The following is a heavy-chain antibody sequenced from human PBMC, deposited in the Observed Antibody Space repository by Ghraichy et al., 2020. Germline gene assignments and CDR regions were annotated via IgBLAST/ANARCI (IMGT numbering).Heavy chain of an antibody. D-gene: IGHD3-22*01. J-gene: IGHJ4*02. CDR1: GFSISSYW. V-gene: IGHV3-74*01. CDR2: IASDGTSI. CDR3: VRGYYDGSGYSRLDY. Sequence: GGSLRLSCAASGFSISSYWMHWVRQAPGKGLVWVSRIASDGTSITYADPVKGRFTISRDNAKNTLYLQMNSLRAEDTAVYYCVRGYYDGSGYSRLDYWGQGTLVTVSS.